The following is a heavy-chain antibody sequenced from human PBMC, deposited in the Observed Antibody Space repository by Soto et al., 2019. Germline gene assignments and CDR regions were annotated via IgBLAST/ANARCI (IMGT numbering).Heavy chain of an antibody. CDR3: AREGMTIFGVDKVSGNWFDP. J-gene: IGHJ5*02. CDR1: GDSVSSGGVY. CDR2: IYHSGTT. V-gene: IGHV4-31*03. Sequence: SLELTCNFCGDSVSSGGVYWSWIRQHPRKGLEWIGFIYHSGTTSYNPSLKSRVTISVDTSKNQLSLKMTSVTAADTALYYCAREGMTIFGVDKVSGNWFDPWGPRTLVTVSS. D-gene: IGHD3-3*01.